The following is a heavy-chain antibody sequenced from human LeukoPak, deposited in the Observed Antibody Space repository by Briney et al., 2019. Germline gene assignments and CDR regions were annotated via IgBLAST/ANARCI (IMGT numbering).Heavy chain of an antibody. Sequence: GGSLRLSCAASGFTFSSYDMHWVRQATGKGLEWVSAIGTAGDTYYPGSVKGRFTISRDNSKNTLYLQMNSLRAEDTAVYYCAKGRVTMVPTGTLDYWGQGTLVTVSS. J-gene: IGHJ4*02. CDR2: IGTAGDT. D-gene: IGHD1-1*01. CDR1: GFTFSSYD. V-gene: IGHV3-13*01. CDR3: AKGRVTMVPTGTLDY.